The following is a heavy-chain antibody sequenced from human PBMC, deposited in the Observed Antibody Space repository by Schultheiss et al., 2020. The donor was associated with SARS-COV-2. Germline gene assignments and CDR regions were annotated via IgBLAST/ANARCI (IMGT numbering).Heavy chain of an antibody. D-gene: IGHD1-26*01. V-gene: IGHV3-49*04. CDR2: IKSKTDGGTT. CDR3: TRDRVFGRWELLLDY. CDR1: GFTFSSYE. Sequence: GGSLRLSCAASGFTFSSYEMNWVRQASGKGLEWVGRIKSKTDGGTTEYAASVKGRFSISRDDSKSIAYLQMNSLKTEDTAVYYCTRDRVFGRWELLLDYWGQGTLVTVSS. J-gene: IGHJ4*02.